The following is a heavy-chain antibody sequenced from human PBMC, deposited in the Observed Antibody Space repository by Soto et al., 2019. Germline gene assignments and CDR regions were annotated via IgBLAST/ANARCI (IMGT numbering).Heavy chain of an antibody. Sequence: QELLGEAGGGVVQPGRSLRLSCAASGFPFSSYVMHCVRQSPGKGLEWVAAISYDGTDDYYADSVKGRFTNSRDNSKISLNLHMTGLRAEYTAVYYCARRYPAGWSSLDCWGQGTLVTVSS. CDR2: ISYDGTDD. J-gene: IGHJ4*02. D-gene: IGHD6-19*01. V-gene: IGHV3-30-3*01. CDR1: GFPFSSYV. CDR3: ARRYPAGWSSLDC.